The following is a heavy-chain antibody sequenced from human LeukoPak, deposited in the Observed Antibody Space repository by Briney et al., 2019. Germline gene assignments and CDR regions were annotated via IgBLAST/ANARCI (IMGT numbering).Heavy chain of an antibody. CDR2: ISYDGSNK. CDR3: AKTKTVTTDNYFDY. J-gene: IGHJ4*02. Sequence: GRSLRLSCAASGFTFSSYAMHWVRQAPGKGLEWVAVISYDGSNKYYADSVKGRCTISRDNSKNTLYMQMNSLRADDTAVYYCAKTKTVTTDNYFDYWGQGTLVTVSS. CDR1: GFTFSSYA. V-gene: IGHV3-30-3*02. D-gene: IGHD1-7*01.